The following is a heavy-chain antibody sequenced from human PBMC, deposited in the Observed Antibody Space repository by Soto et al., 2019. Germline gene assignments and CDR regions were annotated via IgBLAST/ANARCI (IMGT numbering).Heavy chain of an antibody. CDR3: ARDRDCSGGSCKGWYFDL. J-gene: IGHJ2*01. D-gene: IGHD2-15*01. Sequence: SVNVSCKASGGAFSSYAISWVRQAPGQGLEWMGGIIPIFGTANYAQKFQGRVTITADESTSTAYMELSSLRSEDTAVYYCARDRDCSGGSCKGWYFDLWGRGTLVTVSS. CDR1: GGAFSSYA. CDR2: IIPIFGTA. V-gene: IGHV1-69*01.